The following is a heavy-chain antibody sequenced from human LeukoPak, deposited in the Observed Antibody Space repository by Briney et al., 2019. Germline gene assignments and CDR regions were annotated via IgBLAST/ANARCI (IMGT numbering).Heavy chain of an antibody. CDR2: ITGSGGYA. J-gene: IGHJ5*02. D-gene: IGHD4-11*01. V-gene: IGHV3-23*01. CDR3: ASDPSTGYDWFDP. Sequence: GGSLRLSCAASGFTFNNYAMTWVRQAPEKGLEWVSSITGSGGYANYADSVKGRFTISRDNSKNTLYLQMNSLRVEDTAMYYCASDPSTGYDWFDPWGQGTLVTVFS. CDR1: GFTFNNYA.